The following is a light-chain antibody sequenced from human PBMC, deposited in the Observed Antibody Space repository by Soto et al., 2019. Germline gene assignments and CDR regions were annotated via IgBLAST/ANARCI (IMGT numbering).Light chain of an antibody. CDR1: QTISSW. J-gene: IGKJ1*01. CDR3: QHYNSYSEA. CDR2: KAS. Sequence: PVTPSSFPPFGTVRGRVTIPFRASQTISSWLAWYQQEPGKAPKLLIYKASTLKSGVPSRFSGSGSGTEFTLTISSLQPDDFATYYCQHYNSYSEAFGQGTKVDIK. V-gene: IGKV1-5*03.